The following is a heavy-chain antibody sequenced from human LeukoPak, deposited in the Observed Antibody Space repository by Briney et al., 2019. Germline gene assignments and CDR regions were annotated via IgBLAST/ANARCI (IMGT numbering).Heavy chain of an antibody. Sequence: GRSLRLSCAASGFTFSSHGMQWVRQAPGKGLEWVAVISYDGSTKYYADSVKGRFTISRDNSKSTLYLQMNSLRAEDTAVYYCAKESGSRSYGAYFPHWGQGTLVTVSS. V-gene: IGHV3-30*18. CDR1: GFTFSSHG. CDR2: ISYDGSTK. CDR3: AKESGSRSYGAYFPH. D-gene: IGHD6-13*01. J-gene: IGHJ1*01.